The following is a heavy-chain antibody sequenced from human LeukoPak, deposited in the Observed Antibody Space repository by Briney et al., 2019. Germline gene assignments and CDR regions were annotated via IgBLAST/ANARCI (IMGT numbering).Heavy chain of an antibody. V-gene: IGHV3-21*06. CDR3: ARGYVGSWYTATAY. CDR2: ISSSGSSI. Sequence: GGSLRLSCVASGFTFNSYSMNWVRQAPGKGLEWVSSISSSGSSIDYADSVKGRFTVSRDNAKNSLYLQMNILRAEDTAVYYCARGYVGSWYTATAYWGQGTLVTVSS. D-gene: IGHD6-13*01. CDR1: GFTFNSYS. J-gene: IGHJ4*02.